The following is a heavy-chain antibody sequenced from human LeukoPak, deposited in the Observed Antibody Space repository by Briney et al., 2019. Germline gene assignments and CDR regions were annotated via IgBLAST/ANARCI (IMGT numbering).Heavy chain of an antibody. Sequence: GGSLRLSCAASGFTFSSSAMSWVRQAPGKGLEWVSSITSAGGGSYYPDSVKGRFTISRDNSKNTLYLQMNSLRAEDTALYYCAKDGDWRPAADWGQGTLVTVSS. V-gene: IGHV3-23*01. CDR3: AKDGDWRPAAD. D-gene: IGHD2-2*01. J-gene: IGHJ4*02. CDR1: GFTFSSSA. CDR2: ITSAGGGS.